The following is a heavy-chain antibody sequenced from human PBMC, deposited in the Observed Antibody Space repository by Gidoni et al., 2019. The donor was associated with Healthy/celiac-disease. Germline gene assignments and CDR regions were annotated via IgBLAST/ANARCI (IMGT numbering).Heavy chain of an antibody. J-gene: IGHJ4*02. CDR2: IYSGGST. D-gene: IGHD6-19*01. Sequence: EVQLVESGGGVVHPGGSLRLSCAASGFTVSSTYMSWVRQAPGKGLEWVSVIYSGGSTYYADSVKGRFTISRDNSKNTLYLQMSSLGAEDTAVYYCAGAGSSGWYDRYFDYWGQGTLVTVSS. CDR3: AGAGSSGWYDRYFDY. CDR1: GFTVSSTY. V-gene: IGHV3-66*02.